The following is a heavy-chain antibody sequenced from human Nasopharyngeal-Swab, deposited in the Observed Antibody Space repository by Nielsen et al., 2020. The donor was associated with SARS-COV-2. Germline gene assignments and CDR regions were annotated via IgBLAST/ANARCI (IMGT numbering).Heavy chain of an antibody. CDR2: IRSKGNNYAT. Sequence: GESLKISCAASGLTFSDSAIHWVRQASGKGLEWVCRIRSKGNNYATAYAASVKGRFTIFRDDPTNTAYLQMNSLKTEDTAVYYCTRCGGGCYSGRDYWGQGTLVTISS. V-gene: IGHV3-73*01. J-gene: IGHJ4*02. CDR3: TRCGGGCYSGRDY. D-gene: IGHD2-15*01. CDR1: GLTFSDSA.